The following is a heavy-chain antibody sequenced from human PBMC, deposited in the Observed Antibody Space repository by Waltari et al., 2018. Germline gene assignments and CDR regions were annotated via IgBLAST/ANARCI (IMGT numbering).Heavy chain of an antibody. CDR1: GLPFNRYI. V-gene: IGHV3-48*01. Sequence: EVQLVESGGGLVCPGGSLRLSCAASGLPFNRYIMNWVRQAPGKGLEWVSYISSSSSTIYYADSVKGRFTISRDNAKNSLYLQMNSLRAEDTAVYYCARDSNKKYFQHWGQGTLVTVSS. J-gene: IGHJ1*01. CDR3: ARDSNKKYFQH. D-gene: IGHD4-4*01. CDR2: ISSSSSTI.